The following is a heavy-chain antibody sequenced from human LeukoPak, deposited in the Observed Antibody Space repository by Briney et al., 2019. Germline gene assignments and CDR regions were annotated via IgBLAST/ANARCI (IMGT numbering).Heavy chain of an antibody. CDR2: ISYDGSNK. CDR1: GFTFSSYA. Sequence: GGSLRLSCAASGFTFSSYAMHWVRQAPGKGLEWVAVISYDGSNKYYADSVKGRFTISRDNSKNTLYLQMSSLRAEDTAVYYCARDGDIVVVVAATVYYFDYWGQGTLVTVSS. CDR3: ARDGDIVVVVAATVYYFDY. D-gene: IGHD2-15*01. V-gene: IGHV3-30*04. J-gene: IGHJ4*02.